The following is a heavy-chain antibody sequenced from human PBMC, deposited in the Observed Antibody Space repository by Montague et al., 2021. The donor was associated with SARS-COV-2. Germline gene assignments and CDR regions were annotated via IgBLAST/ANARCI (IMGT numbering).Heavy chain of an antibody. CDR1: GVSFSDHF. V-gene: IGHV4-34*01. J-gene: IGHJ4*02. CDR3: ARVNYGEVDY. Sequence: SDTLSLTCAVYGVSFSDHFWCWIRQPPGKGLEWIGEINHSGRTTXSPSLRFRVSMSIDTSKNQFSLHLRSLTAADAAVYYCARVNYGEVDYWGPGTLVTVSS. CDR2: INHSGRT. D-gene: IGHD4-17*01.